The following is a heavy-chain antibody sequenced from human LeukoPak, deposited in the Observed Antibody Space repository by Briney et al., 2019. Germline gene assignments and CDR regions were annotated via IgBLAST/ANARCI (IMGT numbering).Heavy chain of an antibody. V-gene: IGHV4-39*07. CDR3: VRVGPFGMSSGYWFDP. D-gene: IGHD3-16*01. Sequence: SETLSLTCTVSGGSISRSRYYWGWVRQPPGKGLEWIGSIYYSGSTYYNPSLKSRVTISLDTSESQFSLNLTSVTAADTAVYYCVRVGPFGMSSGYWFDPWGQGTLVTVSS. CDR2: IYYSGST. J-gene: IGHJ5*02. CDR1: GGSISRSRYY.